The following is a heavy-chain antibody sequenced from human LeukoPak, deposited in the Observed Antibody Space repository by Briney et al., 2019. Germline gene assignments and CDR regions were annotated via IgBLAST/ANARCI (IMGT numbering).Heavy chain of an antibody. CDR1: GYSFTTYW. CDR2: LSPGDSSR. J-gene: IGHJ4*02. CDR3: ARVHVGSGNDYFDY. V-gene: IGHV5-51*01. D-gene: IGHD3-10*01. Sequence: GESLKISCKGSGYSFTTYWIGWVRQMPGKGLEWMGILSPGDSSRRYSPSFEGQVNISADKSINTAYLQWSSLKASDTAMYYCARVHVGSGNDYFDYWGQGTLVTVSS.